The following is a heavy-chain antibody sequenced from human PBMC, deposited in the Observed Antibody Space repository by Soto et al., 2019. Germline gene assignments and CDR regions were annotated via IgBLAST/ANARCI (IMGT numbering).Heavy chain of an antibody. CDR3: AKNQGVELVPLATVDWFDP. D-gene: IGHD1-26*01. CDR1: GFRFASYG. Sequence: GGSLRLSCVASGFRFASYGFHWVRQAPGKGLEWVAVIINDGSEKNHADSVKDRFTISRDNSKNTLYLQMDSLRAGDTAVYHCAKNQGVELVPLATVDWFDPWGQGSVVTVSS. CDR2: IINDGSEK. J-gene: IGHJ5*02. V-gene: IGHV3-33*05.